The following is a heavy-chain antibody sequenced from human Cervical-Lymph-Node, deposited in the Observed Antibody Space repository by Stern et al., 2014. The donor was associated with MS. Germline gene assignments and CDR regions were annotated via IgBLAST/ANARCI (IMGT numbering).Heavy chain of an antibody. CDR2: INTNTGSP. CDR1: GYTFSNYV. Sequence: QVQLVQSGSELKKPGASVTVSCKASGYTFSNYVLNWVRQAPGPRLEWMGRINTNTGSPTYAQDFTGRFVFSLDTSASTAYLQINNLQAADTAVYYCAREEHSGYDFEHWGQGTLVTVSS. D-gene: IGHD5-12*01. V-gene: IGHV7-4-1*02. J-gene: IGHJ4*02. CDR3: AREEHSGYDFEH.